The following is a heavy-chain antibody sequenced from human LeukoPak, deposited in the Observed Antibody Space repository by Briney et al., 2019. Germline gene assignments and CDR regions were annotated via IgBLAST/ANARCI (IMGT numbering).Heavy chain of an antibody. D-gene: IGHD5-24*01. Sequence: GGSLRLSCAASGFTFSSYEMTWVRQAPGKGLEWVSNISSSDTTIHYADSVKGRFTISRDNARNSLYLQMNSLRAEDTAVYYCARLVGMVTTYDIWGQGTMVTVSS. CDR3: ARLVGMVTTYDI. CDR2: ISSSDTTI. CDR1: GFTFSSYE. V-gene: IGHV3-48*03. J-gene: IGHJ3*02.